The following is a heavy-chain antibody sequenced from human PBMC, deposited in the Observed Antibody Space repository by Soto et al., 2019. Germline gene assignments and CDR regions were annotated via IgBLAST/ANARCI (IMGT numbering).Heavy chain of an antibody. CDR1: GXTFSNFD. CDR2: ISGSGGDT. D-gene: IGHD3-16*02. V-gene: IGHV3-23*01. J-gene: IGHJ4*02. Sequence: GXSLRLSCAVSGXTFSNFDMSWVRQAPGKGLEWVSAISGSGGDTWYKDSVEGRFTIYRYNSNNTLFLHLRPLRYEETAIYYCAKDRYTYNTAGFDYWGQGTLLTVSP. CDR3: AKDRYTYNTAGFDY.